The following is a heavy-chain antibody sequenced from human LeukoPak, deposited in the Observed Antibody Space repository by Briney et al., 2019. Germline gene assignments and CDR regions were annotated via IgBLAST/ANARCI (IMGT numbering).Heavy chain of an antibody. V-gene: IGHV2-5*02. CDR2: IYWDDDK. D-gene: IGHD5-18*01. J-gene: IGHJ4*02. Sequence: SGPTLVNPTQTLTLTCTFSGFSLSTSGVGVGWIRQPPGKALEWLALIYWDDDKRYSPSLKSRLTITKDTSKNQVVLTMTNMDPVDTATYYCAHRRSGYSYGRPIDYWGQGTLATVSS. CDR1: GFSLSTSGVG. CDR3: AHRRSGYSYGRPIDY.